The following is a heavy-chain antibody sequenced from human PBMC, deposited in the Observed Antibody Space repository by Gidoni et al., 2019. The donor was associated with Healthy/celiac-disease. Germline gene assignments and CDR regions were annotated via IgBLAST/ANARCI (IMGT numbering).Heavy chain of an antibody. D-gene: IGHD3-22*01. V-gene: IGHV3-21*01. J-gene: IGHJ4*02. Sequence: EVQLVESGGGLVKPGGSLRLSCAASGFPFSSYSMNWVRQAPGKGLEWVSSISSSSSYIYYADSVKGRFTISRDNAKNSLYLQMNSLRAEDTAVYYCAREGSGYQGYFDYWGQGTLVTVSS. CDR2: ISSSSSYI. CDR1: GFPFSSYS. CDR3: AREGSGYQGYFDY.